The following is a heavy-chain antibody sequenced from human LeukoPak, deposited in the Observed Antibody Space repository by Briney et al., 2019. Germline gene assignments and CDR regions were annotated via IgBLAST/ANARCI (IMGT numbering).Heavy chain of an antibody. CDR2: IYGSGDTT. Sequence: GGSLRLSCTASGFTFSSYAMSWVRQAPGKGLEWVSCIYGSGDTTYNADPVKGRFTIAGTNTKDTPYLQMNSLRAEGTGIYYCAKNSAGNRDSHIAYWGQGTLVTVSS. CDR1: GFTFSSYA. V-gene: IGHV3-23*01. CDR3: AKNSAGNRDSHIAY. J-gene: IGHJ4*02. D-gene: IGHD2-15*01.